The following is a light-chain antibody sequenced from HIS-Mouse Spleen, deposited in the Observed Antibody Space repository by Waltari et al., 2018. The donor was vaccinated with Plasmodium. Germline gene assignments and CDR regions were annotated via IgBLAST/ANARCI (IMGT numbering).Light chain of an antibody. CDR1: ALPKKY. CDR2: EDR. V-gene: IGLV3-10*01. Sequence: QPPSVSVSPGQTARITCSGDALPKKYAYWYQQKSGQAPVLVIYEDRKRPSGIPERFSGSSSGTMATLTISGAQVEDEADYYCYSTDSSGNHRVFGGGTKLTVL. J-gene: IGLJ3*02. CDR3: YSTDSSGNHRV.